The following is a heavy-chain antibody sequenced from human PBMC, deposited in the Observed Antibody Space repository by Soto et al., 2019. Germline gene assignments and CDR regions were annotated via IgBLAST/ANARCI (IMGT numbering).Heavy chain of an antibody. CDR1: GFTFSSYS. Sequence: EVQLVESGGGLVQPGGSLRLSCAASGFTFSSYSMNWVRQAPGKGLEWVSYISSSSSTIYYADSVKGRFTISRDNAKNSLYLQMSSLRTEDTAVYYCARDREADFDYWGQGTLVTVSS. CDR2: ISSSSSTI. V-gene: IGHV3-48*01. J-gene: IGHJ4*02. CDR3: ARDREADFDY.